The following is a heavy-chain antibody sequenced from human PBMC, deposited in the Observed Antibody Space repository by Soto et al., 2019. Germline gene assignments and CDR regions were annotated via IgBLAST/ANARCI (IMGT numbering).Heavy chain of an antibody. CDR2: IIPILGIA. CDR3: AARIAAAGTVGDY. CDR1: VGTFSSYT. Sequence: QIQLVQSGAEVKKPGSSVKVSCKASVGTFSSYTISWVRQAPGQGLEWMGRIIPILGIANYAQKFQGRVTITADKSTSTAYMELSSLRSEDTAVYYCAARIAAAGTVGDYWGQGTLVTVSS. J-gene: IGHJ4*02. D-gene: IGHD6-13*01. V-gene: IGHV1-69*02.